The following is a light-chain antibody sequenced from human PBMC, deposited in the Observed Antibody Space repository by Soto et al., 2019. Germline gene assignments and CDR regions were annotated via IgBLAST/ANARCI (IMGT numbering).Light chain of an antibody. V-gene: IGKV3-20*01. Sequence: IVLTQAPGTRSLSPGERATLSCLASQNVTNNYLAWYQQKPGQAPRLLIDGASSRATGVPDRFSGTGSGTDFTLTISRLEPEDVAVFYCQQYGNSPITFGQGKRWRL. CDR3: QQYGNSPIT. CDR1: QNVTNNY. J-gene: IGKJ5*01. CDR2: GAS.